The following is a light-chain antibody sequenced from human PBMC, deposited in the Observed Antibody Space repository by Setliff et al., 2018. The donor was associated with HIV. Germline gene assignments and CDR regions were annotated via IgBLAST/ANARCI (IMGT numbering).Light chain of an antibody. V-gene: IGLV2-14*01. CDR1: SSDVGGYNY. J-gene: IGLJ1*01. Sequence: ALTQPASVSGSPGQSITISCTGTSSDVGGYNYVSWYQQHPGKAPKLLIFEVTNRPSGISNRFSASKSDKTASLTISRLQAEDEADYYCSSFTSSGTYGVGTGTKVTVL. CDR2: EVT. CDR3: SSFTSSGTYG.